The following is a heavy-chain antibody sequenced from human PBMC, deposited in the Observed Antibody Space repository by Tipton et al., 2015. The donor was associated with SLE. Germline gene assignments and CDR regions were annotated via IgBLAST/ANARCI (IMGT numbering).Heavy chain of an antibody. D-gene: IGHD3-9*01. CDR3: AKDLRWRYFDWLGAFDI. CDR1: GFTFSSYG. J-gene: IGHJ4*02. V-gene: IGHV3-30*18. Sequence: SLRLSCAASGFTFSSYGMHWVRQAPGKGLEWVAVIWYDGSNKYYADSVKGRFTISRDNSKNTLYLQMNSLRAEDTAVYYCAKDLRWRYFDWLGAFDIWGQGTLVTVSS. CDR2: IWYDGSNK.